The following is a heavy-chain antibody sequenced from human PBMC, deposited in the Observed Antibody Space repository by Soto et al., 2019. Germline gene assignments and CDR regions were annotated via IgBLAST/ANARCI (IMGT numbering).Heavy chain of an antibody. CDR1: GFTFSSYG. V-gene: IGHV3-33*01. D-gene: IGHD4-17*01. Sequence: QEHLMESGGGVVQPGRPLRLSCEGSGFTFSSYGMQWVRQAPGKGLELVAGLWYDGSHQEYAASVKGRFTISRDNSRTTLFLQMNSLRVEDTAVYHCARDEAIGTVAVDIWGQGTMVTVSS. J-gene: IGHJ3*02. CDR3: ARDEAIGTVAVDI. CDR2: LWYDGSHQ.